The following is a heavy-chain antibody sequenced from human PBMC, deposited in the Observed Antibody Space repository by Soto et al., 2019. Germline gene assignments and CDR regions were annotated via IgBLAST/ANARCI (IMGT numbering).Heavy chain of an antibody. J-gene: IGHJ4*02. CDR3: AGGPMGYDS. D-gene: IGHD3-16*01. CDR2: IYYSGST. CDR1: GVSISSYY. V-gene: IGHV4-59*08. Sequence: SETLSLTCTISGVSISSYYWSWIRQPPGKGLEWIGYIYYSGSTNYNPSLKSRVTISVDTSKNQFSLKLSSVTAADPAVYYCAGGPMGYDSWGQGTLVTVSS.